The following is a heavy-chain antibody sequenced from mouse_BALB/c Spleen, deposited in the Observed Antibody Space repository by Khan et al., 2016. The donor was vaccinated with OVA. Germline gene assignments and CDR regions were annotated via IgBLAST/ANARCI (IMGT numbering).Heavy chain of an antibody. CDR2: ISYSGST. V-gene: IGHV3-8*02. Sequence: VQLQQSGPSLVKPSQTLSLTCSVTGYSITSGYWNWIRKFPGNKLEYMGYISYSGSTYYNTSLISRISITRDTSKNQSYLQLNSVPTEDTATYFCASYDGNYFDYWGQGTTLTVSS. D-gene: IGHD2-1*01. J-gene: IGHJ2*01. CDR1: GYSITSGY. CDR3: ASYDGNYFDY.